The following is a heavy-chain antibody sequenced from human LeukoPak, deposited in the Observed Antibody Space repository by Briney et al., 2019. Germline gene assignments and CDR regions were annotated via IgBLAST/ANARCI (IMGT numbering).Heavy chain of an antibody. CDR2: ISYDGTDK. J-gene: IGHJ4*02. V-gene: IGHV3-30*03. CDR3: VKGSVTYTGGYFDY. CDR1: GFTFSAYT. Sequence: GRSLTLSCAAPGFTFSAYTMHWVRPTPGKGLEWVAVISYDGTDKYYAGSVRGRFTISRDNAKDTLSLQMNSLRAEDTAVYYCVKGSVTYTGGYFDYWGQGTLVTVSS. D-gene: IGHD3-10*01.